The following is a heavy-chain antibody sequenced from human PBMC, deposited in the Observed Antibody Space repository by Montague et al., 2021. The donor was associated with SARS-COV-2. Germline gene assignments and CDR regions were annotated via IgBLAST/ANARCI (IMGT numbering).Heavy chain of an antibody. CDR3: ASMVRGVIDAFDI. Sequence: SLRLSCAASGFTFSSHGMHWVRQAPGKGLEWVAVIWYDGSNKYYADSVKGRFTISRDNSKNTLYLQMNSLRAEDTAVYYCASMVRGVIDAFDIWGQGTMVTVSS. J-gene: IGHJ3*02. V-gene: IGHV3-33*01. CDR2: IWYDGSNK. CDR1: GFTFSSHG. D-gene: IGHD3-10*01.